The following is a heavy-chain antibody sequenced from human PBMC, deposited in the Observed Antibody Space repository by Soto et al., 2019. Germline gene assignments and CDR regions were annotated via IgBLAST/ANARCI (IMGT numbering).Heavy chain of an antibody. V-gene: IGHV3-21*01. CDR3: ARAGSTSCC. CDR1: GVKCISHG. CDR2: ISSSSSYI. D-gene: IGHD2-2*01. J-gene: IGHJ3*01. Sequence: RVWCAVAGVKCISHGGSWVRQAPGKGLEWVSSISSSSSYIYYADSVKGRFTISRDNAKNSLYLQMNSLRAEDTAVYYRARAGSTSCCWGQRTMVTVSS.